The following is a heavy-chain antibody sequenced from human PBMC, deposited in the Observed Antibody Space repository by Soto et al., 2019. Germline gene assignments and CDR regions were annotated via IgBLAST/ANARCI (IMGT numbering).Heavy chain of an antibody. D-gene: IGHD5-12*01. V-gene: IGHV3-30*18. CDR3: AKDLRQGASGATVYGMDV. Sequence: QVLLVESGGGDVQPGTSLRLSCVASGFTFTNNGMHWVRQAPGKGLEWVALVSHDGRKTFYADSVKGRLTIYRDNSKSTVYLHMSKLRPEDTAVYQCAKDLRQGASGATVYGMDVWGQGTKVTVSS. J-gene: IGHJ6*02. CDR2: VSHDGRKT. CDR1: GFTFTNNG.